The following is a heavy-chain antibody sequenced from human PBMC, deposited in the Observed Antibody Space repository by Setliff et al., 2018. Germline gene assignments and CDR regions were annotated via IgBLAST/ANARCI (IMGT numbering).Heavy chain of an antibody. J-gene: IGHJ4*02. V-gene: IGHV3-48*03. CDR2: ISSSGSTI. Sequence: PGGSLRLSCAVSGFTFSGSEMNWVRQAPGKGLEWVSYISSSGSTIYYADSVKGRFTISRDNVKNSLFLQMNSLRAEDTAVYYCVRDLHWGFDYWGLGTLVTVSS. D-gene: IGHD7-27*01. CDR1: GFTFSGSE. CDR3: VRDLHWGFDY.